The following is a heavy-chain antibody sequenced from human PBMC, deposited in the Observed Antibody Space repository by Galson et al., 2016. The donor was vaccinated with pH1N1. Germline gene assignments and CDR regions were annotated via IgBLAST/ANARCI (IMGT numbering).Heavy chain of an antibody. V-gene: IGHV3-7*01. Sequence: SLRLSCAASGFTFSYYWMTWVRQAPGKGLEWVANIKPDGSEKHYVDSVKGRFTISRDNAKNLVYLQINSLRAEDTAVYYCAREIYGAGSYWGQGTLVTVSS. J-gene: IGHJ4*02. D-gene: IGHD3-10*01. CDR1: GFTFSYYW. CDR3: AREIYGAGSY. CDR2: IKPDGSEK.